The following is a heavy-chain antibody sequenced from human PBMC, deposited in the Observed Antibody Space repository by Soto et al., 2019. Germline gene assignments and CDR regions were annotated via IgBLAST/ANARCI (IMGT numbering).Heavy chain of an antibody. V-gene: IGHV4-59*01. D-gene: IGHD1-26*01. CDR2: IYYSGST. J-gene: IGHJ5*02. CDR1: GGSISSYY. Sequence: PSETLSLTCTVSGGSISSYYWSWIRQPPGKGLEWIGYIYYSGSTNYNPSLKSRVTTSVDTSKNQFSLKLSSVTAADTAVYYCARVSGSYKGDWFDPWGQGTLVTVSS. CDR3: ARVSGSYKGDWFDP.